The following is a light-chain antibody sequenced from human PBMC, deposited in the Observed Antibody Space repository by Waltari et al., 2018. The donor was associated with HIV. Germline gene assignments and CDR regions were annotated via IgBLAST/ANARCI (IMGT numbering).Light chain of an antibody. CDR2: DAS. V-gene: IGKV3-11*01. CDR3: QHRSNRPL. CDR1: QSISSY. Sequence: EIVLPQSPATLSLSPGERATLSCRASQSISSYLAWYQQKPGQAPRLLIFDASNRATGIAARFSGSGSGTDFTLTISSLEPDDFAVYYCQHRSNRPLFGQGTRLEIK. J-gene: IGKJ5*01.